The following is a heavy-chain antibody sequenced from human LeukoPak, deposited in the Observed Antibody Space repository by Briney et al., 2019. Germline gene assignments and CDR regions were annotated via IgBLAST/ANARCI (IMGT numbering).Heavy chain of an antibody. V-gene: IGHV5-51*01. D-gene: IGHD6-19*01. J-gene: IGHJ4*02. Sequence: PGASLQISCKDSGYIFTTSWIGWVRQLPGKGLEWMGIIFPRDSDTRYSPSFQGQVTMSADKSISTAYLQWSSLKASDTAMYYCAKVRGSGGFVIDYWGQGTVVTVSS. CDR1: GYIFTTSW. CDR2: IFPRDSDT. CDR3: AKVRGSGGFVIDY.